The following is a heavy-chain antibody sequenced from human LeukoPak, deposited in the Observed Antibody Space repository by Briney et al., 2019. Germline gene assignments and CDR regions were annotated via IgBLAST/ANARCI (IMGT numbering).Heavy chain of an antibody. V-gene: IGHV1-69*13. CDR2: IIPIFGTA. J-gene: IGHJ4*02. CDR3: ASLIGGSWYDY. CDR1: GGTFRRFT. Sequence: SVKVSCKASGGTFRRFTISWVRQAPGQGLEWMGGIIPIFGTANYAQKFQGRVTITADESTSTAYMELSSLRSEDTAVYYCASLIGGSWYDYRGQGTLVTVSS. D-gene: IGHD6-13*01.